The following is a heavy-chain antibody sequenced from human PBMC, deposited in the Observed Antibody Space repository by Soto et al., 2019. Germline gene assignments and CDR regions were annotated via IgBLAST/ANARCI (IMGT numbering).Heavy chain of an antibody. CDR1: GFTFSSYA. Sequence: PGGSLRLSCAASGFTFSSYAMTWVRQAPGKGLEWVSTITGSGGTTYYADPVQGRFTISRDNAMNTVYLQMNSLRAGDTAVYYCAKGYCSGGSCYGNDAFDIWGQGTMVT. V-gene: IGHV3-23*01. CDR2: ITGSGGTT. D-gene: IGHD2-15*01. CDR3: AKGYCSGGSCYGNDAFDI. J-gene: IGHJ3*02.